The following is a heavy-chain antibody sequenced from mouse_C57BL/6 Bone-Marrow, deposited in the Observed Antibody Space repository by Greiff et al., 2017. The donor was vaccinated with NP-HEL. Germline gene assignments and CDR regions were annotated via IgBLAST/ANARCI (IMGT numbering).Heavy chain of an antibody. CDR3: ARVGTGTDY. D-gene: IGHD3-3*01. CDR1: GFTFSDYY. CDR2: INYDGSST. V-gene: IGHV5-16*01. Sequence: EVQLVESEGGLVQPGSSLKLSCTASGFTFSDYYMAWVRQVPEKGLEWVANINYDGSSTYYLDSLKSRFIISSYNAKNLLYLQMSSLKSEDTATYYCARVGTGTDYWGQGTTLTVSS. J-gene: IGHJ2*01.